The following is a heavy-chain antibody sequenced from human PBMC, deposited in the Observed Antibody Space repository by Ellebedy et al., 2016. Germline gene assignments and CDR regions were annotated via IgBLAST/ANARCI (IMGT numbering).Heavy chain of an antibody. J-gene: IGHJ5*02. CDR3: ARGDYDYVWWFDP. V-gene: IGHV4-34*01. CDR2: INQSGST. Sequence: SETLSLTCAVYGGSFSGYSWSWIRQPPGKGLEWIGEINQSGSTNYNPSLKSRVTISVDTSKHQFSLELSSVTAADTAVYYCARGDYDYVWWFDPWGQGTLVTVSS. D-gene: IGHD3-16*01. CDR1: GGSFSGYS.